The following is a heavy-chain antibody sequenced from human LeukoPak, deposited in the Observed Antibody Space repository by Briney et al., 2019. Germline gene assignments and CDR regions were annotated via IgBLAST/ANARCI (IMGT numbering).Heavy chain of an antibody. CDR2: INHNGNVN. CDR1: GFTFSSYW. Sequence: GGSLRLSCAASGFTFSSYWMNWARQAPGKGLEWVASINHNGNVNYYVNSVKGRFTTSRDNAKNSLYLQMSNLRAEDTAVYFCARGGGLDVWGQGATVTVSS. CDR3: ARGGGLDV. D-gene: IGHD3-16*01. J-gene: IGHJ6*02. V-gene: IGHV3-7*03.